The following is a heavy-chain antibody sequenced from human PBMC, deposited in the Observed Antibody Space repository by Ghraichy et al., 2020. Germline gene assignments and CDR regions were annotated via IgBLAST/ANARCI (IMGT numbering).Heavy chain of an antibody. CDR1: GFTFSSYA. J-gene: IGHJ6*02. D-gene: IGHD3-3*01. CDR2: ISGSGGST. V-gene: IGHV3-23*01. Sequence: GGSLRLSCAASGFTFSSYAMSWVRQAPGKGLEWVSAISGSGGSTYYADSVKGRFTISRDNSKNTLYLQMNSLRAEDTAVYYCAKDLRGFVVVTMGGMDVWGQGTTVTVSS. CDR3: AKDLRGFVVVTMGGMDV.